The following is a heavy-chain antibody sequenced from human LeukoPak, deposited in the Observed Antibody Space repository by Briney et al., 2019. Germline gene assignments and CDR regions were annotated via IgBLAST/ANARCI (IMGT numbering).Heavy chain of an antibody. V-gene: IGHV3-53*01. J-gene: IGHJ4*02. CDR3: AGQKGGDSSGYLHPPIDY. CDR1: GFTFSSYW. Sequence: PGGSLRLSCAASGFTFSSYWMSWVRQAPGKGLEWVSVIYSGGSTYYADSVKGRFTISRDNSKNTLYLQMNSLRAEDTAVYYCAGQKGGDSSGYLHPPIDYWGQGTLVTVSS. CDR2: IYSGGST. D-gene: IGHD3-22*01.